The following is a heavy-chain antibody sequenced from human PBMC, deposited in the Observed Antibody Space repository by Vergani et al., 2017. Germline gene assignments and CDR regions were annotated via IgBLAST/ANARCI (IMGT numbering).Heavy chain of an antibody. CDR1: GGSISSSNW. Sequence: QVQLQESGPGLVKPSGTLSLTCAVSGGSISSSNWWSWVRQPPGTGLEWFGEIYHSGSTNYNPSLKSRVTISVDKSKNQFSLKLSSVTAADTAVYYCARSYSSSWFSPDWFDPWGQGTLVTVSS. CDR3: ARSYSSSWFSPDWFDP. V-gene: IGHV4-4*02. J-gene: IGHJ5*02. D-gene: IGHD6-13*01. CDR2: IYHSGST.